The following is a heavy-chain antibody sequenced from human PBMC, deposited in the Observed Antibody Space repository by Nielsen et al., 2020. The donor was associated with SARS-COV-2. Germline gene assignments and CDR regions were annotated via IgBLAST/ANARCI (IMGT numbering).Heavy chain of an antibody. CDR1: GGSFSGYY. D-gene: IGHD3-10*02. CDR3: ARHVTGGRYY. CDR2: INHSGST. J-gene: IGHJ4*02. V-gene: IGHV4-34*01. Sequence: SETLSLTCAVYGGSFSGYYWSWIRQPPGKGLEWIGEINHSGSTNYNPSLKSRVTISVDTSKNQFSLKLSSVTAADTAVYYCARHVTGGRYYWGQGTLVTVSS.